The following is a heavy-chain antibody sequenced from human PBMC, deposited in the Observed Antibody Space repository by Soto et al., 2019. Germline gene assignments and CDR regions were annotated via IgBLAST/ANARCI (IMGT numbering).Heavy chain of an antibody. CDR2: ISAYNGNT. CDR3: ARGYCISTSCSMKGGYNWFDP. Sequence: QVQLVQSGAEVKKPGASVKVSCKASGYTFTSYGISWVRQAPGQGLEWMGWISAYNGNTNYAQKLQGRVTMTTDTSTSTAYMEVRSLRSDDTAVYYCARGYCISTSCSMKGGYNWFDPWGQGTLVTVSS. D-gene: IGHD2-2*01. J-gene: IGHJ5*02. V-gene: IGHV1-18*01. CDR1: GYTFTSYG.